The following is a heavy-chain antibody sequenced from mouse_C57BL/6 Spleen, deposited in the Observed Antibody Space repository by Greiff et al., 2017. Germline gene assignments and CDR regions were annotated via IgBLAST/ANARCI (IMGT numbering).Heavy chain of an antibody. CDR1: GYTFTDYY. CDR2: INPYNGGT. V-gene: IGHV1-19*01. J-gene: IGHJ3*01. CDR3: ARWATMATEGFAY. D-gene: IGHD2-1*01. Sequence: VQLQQSDAELVKPGASVKISCKVSGYTFTDYYMNWVKQSHGKSLEWIGVINPYNGGTSYNQKFKGKATLTVDKSSSTAYMELNSLTSEDSAVYYCARWATMATEGFAYWGQGTLVTVSA.